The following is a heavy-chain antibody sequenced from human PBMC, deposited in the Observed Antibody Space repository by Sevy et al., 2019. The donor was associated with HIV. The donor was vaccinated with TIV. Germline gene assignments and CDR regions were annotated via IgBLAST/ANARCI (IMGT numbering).Heavy chain of an antibody. Sequence: GESLKISCAGSGFAFRDYYMTWIRQAPGKGLEWLSYISSSGNIIYYADSLKGRFTFSRDNAKNSLFLQMNSLRAEDTAVYYCARRVPAGDDAFDIWGQGTMVTVSS. J-gene: IGHJ3*02. D-gene: IGHD2-2*01. CDR1: GFAFRDYY. CDR3: ARRVPAGDDAFDI. V-gene: IGHV3-11*01. CDR2: ISSSGNII.